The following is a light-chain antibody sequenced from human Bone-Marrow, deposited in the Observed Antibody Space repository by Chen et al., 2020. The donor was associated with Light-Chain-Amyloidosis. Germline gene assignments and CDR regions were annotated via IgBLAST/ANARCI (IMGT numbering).Light chain of an antibody. CDR1: QSVLYSSNNKNY. CDR2: WAS. J-gene: IGKJ2*01. Sequence: DIVMTQSPDSLAVSLGERATINCKSSQSVLYSSNNKNYLGWDQQKPGQPPKLLIYWASTRESGVPDRFRGSGSGPDFSLNISSLQSEDVAVHYCQQYSIPPYTIDHWTKLEIK. CDR3: QQYSIPPYT. V-gene: IGKV4-1*01.